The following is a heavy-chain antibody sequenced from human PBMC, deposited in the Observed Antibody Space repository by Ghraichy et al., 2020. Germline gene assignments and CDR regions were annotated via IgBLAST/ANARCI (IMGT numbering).Heavy chain of an antibody. Sequence: GSLRLSCAASGFTFSSYWMHWVRQAPGKGLVWVSRINSDGSSTSYADSVKGRFTISRDNAKNTLYLQMNSLRAEDTAVYYCARRYYGPDAFDIWGQGTMVTVSS. CDR3: ARRYYGPDAFDI. CDR2: INSDGSST. D-gene: IGHD4-17*01. CDR1: GFTFSSYW. V-gene: IGHV3-74*01. J-gene: IGHJ3*02.